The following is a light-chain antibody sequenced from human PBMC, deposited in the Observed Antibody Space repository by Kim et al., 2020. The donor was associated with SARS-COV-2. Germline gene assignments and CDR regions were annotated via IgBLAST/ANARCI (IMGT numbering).Light chain of an antibody. CDR1: SLRSYY. J-gene: IGLJ2*01. Sequence: VALGQTVRITCQGDSLRSYYATWYQQKPGQAPILVIYGKNNRPSGIPDRFSGSSSGNTASLTITGTQAGDEADYYCNSRDSNDNVVFGGGTQLPVL. CDR3: NSRDSNDNVV. CDR2: GKN. V-gene: IGLV3-19*01.